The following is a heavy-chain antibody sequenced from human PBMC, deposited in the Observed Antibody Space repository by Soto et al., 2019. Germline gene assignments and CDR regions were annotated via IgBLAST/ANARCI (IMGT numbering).Heavy chain of an antibody. CDR1: GYTFTTYG. V-gene: IGHV1-18*04. J-gene: IGHJ6*02. Sequence: ASVKVSCKASGYTFTTYGISWVRQAPGQGLEWMGWISAYRGNTDYAQKLQGRVTTTTDTSTSTAYMELRSLRSDDTAVYYCARDGPVVVEGMDVWGQGTTVTVSS. CDR3: ARDGPVVVEGMDV. CDR2: ISAYRGNT. D-gene: IGHD2-2*01.